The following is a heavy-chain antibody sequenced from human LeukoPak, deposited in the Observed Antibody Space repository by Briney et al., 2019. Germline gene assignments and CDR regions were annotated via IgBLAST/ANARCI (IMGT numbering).Heavy chain of an antibody. Sequence: ASVKVSCKASGYTFTGYHIHWVRQAPGQGLEWMGWINTNTGNPTYAQGFTGRFVFSLDTSVSTAYLQISSLKAEDTAVYYCARDGAYYYGSGEKTNIDYWGQGALVTVSS. CDR3: ARDGAYYYGSGEKTNIDY. V-gene: IGHV7-4-1*02. J-gene: IGHJ4*02. CDR1: GYTFTGYH. D-gene: IGHD3-10*01. CDR2: INTNTGNP.